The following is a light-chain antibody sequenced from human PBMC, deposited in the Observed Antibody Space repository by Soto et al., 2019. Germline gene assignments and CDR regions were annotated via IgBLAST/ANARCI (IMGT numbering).Light chain of an antibody. J-gene: IGLJ2*01. CDR1: SSDVGTYNS. CDR2: DVS. Sequence: QSVLTQPASVSGSPGQSITISCPGTSSDVGTYNSVSWYQQHPGKAPKLMIYDVSNRPSGVSNRFSGSKSGNTASLTISGLQTEDEADYYCSSYTSSSTLGVFGGGTKLTVL. V-gene: IGLV2-14*01. CDR3: SSYTSSSTLGV.